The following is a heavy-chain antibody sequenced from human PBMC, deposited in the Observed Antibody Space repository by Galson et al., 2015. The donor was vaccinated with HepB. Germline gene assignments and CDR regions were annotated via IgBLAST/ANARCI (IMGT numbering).Heavy chain of an antibody. D-gene: IGHD1-26*01. CDR3: AKPDLGATDY. CDR2: ISGSGGST. J-gene: IGHJ4*02. Sequence: CAASGFTFSSYAMSWVRQAPGKGLEWVSAISGSGGSTYYADSVKGQFTISRDNSKNTLYLQMNSLRAEDTAVYYCAKPDLGATDYWGQGTLVTVSS. V-gene: IGHV3-23*01. CDR1: GFTFSSYA.